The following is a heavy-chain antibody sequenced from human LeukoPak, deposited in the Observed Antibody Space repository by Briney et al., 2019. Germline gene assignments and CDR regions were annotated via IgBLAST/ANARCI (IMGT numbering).Heavy chain of an antibody. V-gene: IGHV4-39*01. D-gene: IGHD6-19*01. CDR1: GGSISSSSYY. CDR2: IYYSGST. Sequence: SETLSLTCTVSGGSISSSSYYWGWIRQPPGKGLEWIGSIYYSGSTYYNPSLKSRVTISVDTSKNQFSLKLSSVTAADTAVYYCASLSSGYLPASFWGQGTLVTVSS. J-gene: IGHJ4*02. CDR3: ASLSSGYLPASF.